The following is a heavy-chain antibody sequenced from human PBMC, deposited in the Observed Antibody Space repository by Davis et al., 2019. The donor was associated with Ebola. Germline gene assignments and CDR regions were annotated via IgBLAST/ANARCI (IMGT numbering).Heavy chain of an antibody. V-gene: IGHV3-21*01. CDR1: GFTFSSYA. Sequence: GGSLRLSCAASGFTFSSYAMNWVRQAPGKGLEWVSSISSTSSYKYYGDSVKGRFTISRDNAKNSLYLQMNSLRDDDTAVYYCARGPKGEALDIWGQGTLVTVSS. CDR2: ISSTSSYK. D-gene: IGHD3-16*01. J-gene: IGHJ3*02. CDR3: ARGPKGEALDI.